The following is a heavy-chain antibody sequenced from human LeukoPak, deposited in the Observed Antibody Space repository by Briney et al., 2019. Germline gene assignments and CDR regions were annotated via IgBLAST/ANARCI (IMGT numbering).Heavy chain of an antibody. D-gene: IGHD4-11*01. J-gene: IGHJ4*02. CDR2: ISTSGTT. Sequence: SDTLSLTCTVSGGSITTYYWSWIRQPPPKALEWIGCISTSGTTNYSPSLTSRVTISVDTSKNQLSLRLSSVTAADTAVYYCARLGDYSLKDGGQGTLVTVSS. V-gene: IGHV4-4*09. CDR1: GGSITTYY. CDR3: ARLGDYSLKD.